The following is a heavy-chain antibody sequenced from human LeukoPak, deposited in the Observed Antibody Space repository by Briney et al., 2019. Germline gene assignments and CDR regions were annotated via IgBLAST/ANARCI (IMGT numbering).Heavy chain of an antibody. CDR3: AKGVGINNYYYYGVDV. Sequence: SGGSLRLSCAASGFAFSSYVLSWVRQAPGKGLKWVSAIGGSGGATYYADSVKGRFTISRDNSKNTLYLQMDSLRAADTAVYYCAKGVGINNYYYYGVDVWGKGTTVTVSS. V-gene: IGHV3-23*01. J-gene: IGHJ6*04. D-gene: IGHD2-15*01. CDR2: IGGSGGAT. CDR1: GFAFSSYV.